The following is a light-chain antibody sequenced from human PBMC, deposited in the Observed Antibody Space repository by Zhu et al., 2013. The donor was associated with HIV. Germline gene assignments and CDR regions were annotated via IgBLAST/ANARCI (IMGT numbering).Light chain of an antibody. CDR3: QQFNSYPLT. CDR2: DAS. V-gene: IGKV1-5*01. Sequence: DIQMTQSPSSLSASIGDRVTITCRASQTISGSLAWYQQKPGKAPSLLIYDASSLQSGVPSRFSGSGSGTEFTLSINGLQPDDFATYYCQQFNSYPLTFGGGTKVEIK. J-gene: IGKJ4*01. CDR1: QTISGS.